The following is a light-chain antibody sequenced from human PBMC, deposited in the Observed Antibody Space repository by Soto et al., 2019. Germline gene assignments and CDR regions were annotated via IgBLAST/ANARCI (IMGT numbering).Light chain of an antibody. V-gene: IGLV2-14*01. CDR2: GVS. Sequence: QSALTQPASVSGSPGQPITISCTGTSSDVGGYNYVSWYQQHPGKAPKLMVYGVSNRPSGVSNRVSGSKSGNTASLSIAATQAEGAADYYCISYTSNSTQVVVGGGTTLAVL. CDR1: SSDVGGYNY. J-gene: IGLJ2*01. CDR3: ISYTSNSTQVV.